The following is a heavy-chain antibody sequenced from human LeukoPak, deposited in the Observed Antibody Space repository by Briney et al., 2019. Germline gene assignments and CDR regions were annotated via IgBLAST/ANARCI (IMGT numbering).Heavy chain of an antibody. CDR1: GFTFSSYW. V-gene: IGHV3-7*01. CDR2: IKQDGSEK. CDR3: ARDSPEKDYYDSSGYYVH. Sequence: GGSLRLSCAASGFTFSSYWMSWVRQAPGKGLEWVANIKQDGSEKYYVDSVKGRFTISRDNAKNLLYLQMNSLRAEDTAVYYCARDSPEKDYYDSSGYYVHWGQGTLVTVSS. D-gene: IGHD3-22*01. J-gene: IGHJ4*02.